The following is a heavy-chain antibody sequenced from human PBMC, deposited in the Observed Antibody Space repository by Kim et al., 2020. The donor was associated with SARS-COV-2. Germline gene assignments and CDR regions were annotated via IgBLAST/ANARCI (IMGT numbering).Heavy chain of an antibody. V-gene: IGHV3-33*01. Sequence: GGSLRLSCAASGFTFSSYGMHWVRQAPGKGLEGVAVIWYDGSNKYYADAVKGRFTISRDNSKNTLYLQMNSLRAEDTAVYYCARDSIVAADPNWFDPWGQGTLVTVSS. D-gene: IGHD6-13*01. CDR2: IWYDGSNK. CDR3: ARDSIVAADPNWFDP. J-gene: IGHJ5*02. CDR1: GFTFSSYG.